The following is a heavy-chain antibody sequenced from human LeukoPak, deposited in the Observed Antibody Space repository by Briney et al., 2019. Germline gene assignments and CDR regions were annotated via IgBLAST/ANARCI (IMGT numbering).Heavy chain of an antibody. J-gene: IGHJ5*02. D-gene: IGHD5-18*01. CDR2: IYYSGST. CDR1: GGSISSSSYY. V-gene: IGHV4-39*07. CDR3: ARDSYGWS. Sequence: SETLSLTCTVSGGSISSSSYYWGWIRQPPGKGLEWIGSIYYSGSTYYNPSLKSRVTISVDTSKNQFSLKLSSVTAADTAVYYCARDSYGWSWGQGTLVTVSP.